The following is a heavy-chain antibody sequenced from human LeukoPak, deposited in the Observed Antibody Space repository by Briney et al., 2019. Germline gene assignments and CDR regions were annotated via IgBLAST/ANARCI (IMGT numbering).Heavy chain of an antibody. V-gene: IGHV4-39*01. D-gene: IGHD6-13*01. CDR2: IYYSGST. Sequence: SETLSLTCTVSGGSISSSSYYWGWIRQPPGEGLEWIGSIYYSGSTYYNPSLKSRVTISVDTSKNQFSLKLSSVTAADTAVYYCARRGYSDPPYYSDYWGQGTLVTVSS. J-gene: IGHJ4*02. CDR1: GGSISSSSYY. CDR3: ARRGYSDPPYYSDY.